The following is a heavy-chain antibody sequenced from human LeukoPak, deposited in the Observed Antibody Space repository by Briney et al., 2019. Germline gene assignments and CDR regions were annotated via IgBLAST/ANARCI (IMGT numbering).Heavy chain of an antibody. CDR2: ISGSGGST. CDR3: AKQYDSSGYYYPIDY. J-gene: IGHJ4*02. Sequence: VGSLRLSCAASGFTFSSYAMSWVRQAPGKGLEWVSAISGSGGSTYYADSVKGRFTISRDNSKNTLYLQMNSLRAEDTAVYYCAKQYDSSGYYYPIDYWGQGTLVTVSS. CDR1: GFTFSSYA. V-gene: IGHV3-23*01. D-gene: IGHD3-22*01.